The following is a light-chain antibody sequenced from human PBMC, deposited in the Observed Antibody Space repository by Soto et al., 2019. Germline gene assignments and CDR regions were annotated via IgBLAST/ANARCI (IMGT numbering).Light chain of an antibody. CDR2: KAS. Sequence: DIQMTQSPSTLSASVGYRVTITCRASQSISSWLAWYQQKPGKAPKLLIYKASSLESGVPSRFSGSGSGTEFTLTISSLQPDDFASYYCQQYSSYWTFGQGTKVDIK. CDR3: QQYSSYWT. V-gene: IGKV1-5*03. J-gene: IGKJ1*01. CDR1: QSISSW.